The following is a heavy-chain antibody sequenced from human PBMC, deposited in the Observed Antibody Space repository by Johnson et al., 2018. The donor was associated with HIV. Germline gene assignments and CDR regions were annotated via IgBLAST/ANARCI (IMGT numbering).Heavy chain of an antibody. D-gene: IGHD6-19*01. V-gene: IGHV3-66*01. J-gene: IGHJ3*02. CDR1: GFAVSMNY. CDR2: IYSSGGT. CDR3: AGGGGGCAYDAFDI. Sequence: EVQLVESGGGVVRPGGSLRLSCTASGFAVSMNYMAWVRQAPGKGLEWVSVIYSSGGTLYSDSVMGRFTISRDNSKNTPYLQMNSLRAEDTAVYYCAGGGGGCAYDAFDIWGQGTMVTVSS.